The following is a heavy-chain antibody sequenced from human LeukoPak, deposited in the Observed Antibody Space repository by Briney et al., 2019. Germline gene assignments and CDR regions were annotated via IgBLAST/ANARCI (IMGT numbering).Heavy chain of an antibody. J-gene: IGHJ4*02. CDR2: ISYDGSNK. CDR1: GFTFNSYA. Sequence: PGGSLRLSCAASGFTFNSYAIHWVRQAPGKGLEWVAVISYDGSNKYYADSVKGRFTISRDNSKNTLYLQLNSLRPEDTAVYYCAKDASGSEIDYWGQGTLVTVSS. D-gene: IGHD1-26*01. CDR3: AKDASGSEIDY. V-gene: IGHV3-30*04.